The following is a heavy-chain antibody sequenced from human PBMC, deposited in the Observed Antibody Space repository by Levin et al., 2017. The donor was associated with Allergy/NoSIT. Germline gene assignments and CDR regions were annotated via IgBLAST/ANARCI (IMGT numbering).Heavy chain of an antibody. Sequence: GESLKISCVASGVAFSSYSMNWVRQAPGKGLEWISYISSSSSSIDYADSVKGRFTISRDNAKNSLFLQMNSLRDEDTAVYFCAGMKRNRLQAFGIWGQGTMVTVSS. V-gene: IGHV3-48*02. CDR1: GVAFSSYS. D-gene: IGHD2/OR15-2a*01. J-gene: IGHJ3*02. CDR2: ISSSSSSI. CDR3: AGMKRNRLQAFGI.